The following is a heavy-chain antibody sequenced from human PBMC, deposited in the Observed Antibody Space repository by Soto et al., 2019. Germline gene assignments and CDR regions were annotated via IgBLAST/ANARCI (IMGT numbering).Heavy chain of an antibody. D-gene: IGHD6-19*01. CDR3: AKDFYSSGWYDY. J-gene: IGHJ4*02. Sequence: SLRLSCAASGFTFSSYAMSWVRQAPGKGLEWVSAISGSGGSTYYADSVKGRFTISRDNSKNTLYLQMNSLRAEDTAVYYCAKDFYSSGWYDYWGQGTLVTVSS. CDR2: ISGSGGST. CDR1: GFTFSSYA. V-gene: IGHV3-23*01.